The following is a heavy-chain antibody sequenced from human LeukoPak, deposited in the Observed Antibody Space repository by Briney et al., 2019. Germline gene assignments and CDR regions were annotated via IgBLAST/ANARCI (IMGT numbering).Heavy chain of an antibody. CDR3: ASGTTDIVVVPATLRNYYFDY. D-gene: IGHD2-2*01. Sequence: ASVKVSCKSSGYTFTRHYLHWVRQAPGQGLEWVGLINPTGTSSWSAQKFQGRVTLTRDMSTSTDYMELSSLRSEDTAVYYCASGTTDIVVVPATLRNYYFDYWGQGTLVTVSS. CDR1: GYTFTRHY. V-gene: IGHV1-46*01. J-gene: IGHJ4*02. CDR2: INPTGTSS.